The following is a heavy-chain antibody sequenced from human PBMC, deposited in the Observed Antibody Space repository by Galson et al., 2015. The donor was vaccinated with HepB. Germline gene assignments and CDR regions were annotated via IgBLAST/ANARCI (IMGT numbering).Heavy chain of an antibody. Sequence: SLRLSCAASGFSFSYFTMLWVRQAPGKGLGWVAVISYTGKYTTHAHSGMGLFTISIDNSTNTLYLPMSCLRLEDPALYYCVRPRGVGAGDYQNWYFDLWGRGTLVTVSS. CDR3: VRPRGVGAGDYQNWYFDL. J-gene: IGHJ2*01. CDR1: GFSFSYFT. CDR2: ISYTGKYT. D-gene: IGHD4-17*01. V-gene: IGHV3-30*04.